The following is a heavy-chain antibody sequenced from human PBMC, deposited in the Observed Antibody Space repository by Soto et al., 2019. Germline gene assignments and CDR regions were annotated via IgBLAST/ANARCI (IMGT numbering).Heavy chain of an antibody. CDR2: IYHSGST. V-gene: IGHV4-30-2*01. D-gene: IGHD3-3*01. CDR3: ASWRGYGAFDI. Sequence: QLQLQESGSGLVKPSQTLSLTCAVSGGSISSGGYSWSWIRQPPGKGLECIGYIYHSGSTYYNPSLQSRVTISVDRSKTQFSLKLSSVSAADTAVYYGASWRGYGAFDIWGQGTMVTVAS. CDR1: GGSISSGGYS. J-gene: IGHJ3*02.